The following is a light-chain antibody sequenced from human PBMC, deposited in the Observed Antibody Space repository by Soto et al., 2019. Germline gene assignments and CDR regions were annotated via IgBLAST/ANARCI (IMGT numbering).Light chain of an antibody. J-gene: IGLJ1*01. CDR2: ANN. CDR1: GSNIGSGYD. V-gene: IGLV1-40*01. CDR3: QSYDDTLSGSV. Sequence: QSVLTQPPSVSGAPAQRVTISCTGRGSNIGSGYDVHWYQELPGTAPKLLIYANNNRPSGVPDRFSGSKSGTSASLTITALQAEDEADYYCQSYDDTLSGSVFGTGTKVTVL.